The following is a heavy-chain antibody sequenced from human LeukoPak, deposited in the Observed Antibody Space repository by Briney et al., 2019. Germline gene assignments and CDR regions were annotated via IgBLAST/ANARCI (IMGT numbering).Heavy chain of an antibody. CDR3: AICSSTWSGDRPDS. CDR2: ILPIFRMT. Sequence: ASVKVSCKASGGTFRNYPISWVRQAPGQGLEWMGGILPIFRMTNYAEKFQGRVTITADESTTTAYLELNSLRSEDTAVYYCAICSSTWSGDRPDSWGQESLVTVSS. J-gene: IGHJ4*02. CDR1: GGTFRNYP. D-gene: IGHD2-2*01. V-gene: IGHV1-69*13.